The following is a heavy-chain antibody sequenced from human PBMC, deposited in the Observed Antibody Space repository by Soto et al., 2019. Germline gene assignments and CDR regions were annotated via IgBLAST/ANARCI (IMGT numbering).Heavy chain of an antibody. J-gene: IGHJ4*02. V-gene: IGHV3-23*01. Sequence: EVQLLESGGGLVQPGGSLRLSCAASGFTFSSYAMSWVRQAPGKGLEWVSAISGSGGSTYYADSVKGRFTISRDNSKNTLYLQMNSLRAEDTAVYYCAKVEGPIAAAGLFFDYWGQGTLVTVSS. CDR3: AKVEGPIAAAGLFFDY. CDR1: GFTFSSYA. D-gene: IGHD6-13*01. CDR2: ISGSGGST.